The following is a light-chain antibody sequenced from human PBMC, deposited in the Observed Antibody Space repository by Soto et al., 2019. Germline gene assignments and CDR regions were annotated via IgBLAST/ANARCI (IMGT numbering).Light chain of an antibody. V-gene: IGKV4-1*01. CDR2: WAS. CDR3: QQYYGTRPS. Sequence: DIVMTQSPDSLAVSLGERATINCKSSQSVLYSSNNKNYLAWYQQKPGQPPKLLIYWASTRESGVPDRFSGSGSGTDFTLTISSLQAEDVAVYYCQQYYGTRPSFGQGTKLEIK. J-gene: IGKJ2*01. CDR1: QSVLYSSNNKNY.